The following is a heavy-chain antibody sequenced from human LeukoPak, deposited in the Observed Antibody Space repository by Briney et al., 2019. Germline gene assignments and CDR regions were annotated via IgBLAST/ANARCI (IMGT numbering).Heavy chain of an antibody. V-gene: IGHV3-11*05. CDR3: ARVRSSGSPLDY. Sequence: GGSLRLSCAASGFTFSDYYMGWIRQAPGKGLEWVSYISKSGTSTKYADSVKGRFSISRDNAKQSLYLQLNSLTAEDTAVYYCARVRSSGSPLDYWGQGTLVTVSS. D-gene: IGHD3-10*01. J-gene: IGHJ4*02. CDR1: GFTFSDYY. CDR2: ISKSGTST.